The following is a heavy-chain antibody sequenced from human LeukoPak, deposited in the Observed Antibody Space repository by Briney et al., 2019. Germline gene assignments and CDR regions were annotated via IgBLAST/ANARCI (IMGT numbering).Heavy chain of an antibody. D-gene: IGHD6-19*01. CDR1: GYTFTSYG. V-gene: IGHV1-18*01. CDR3: ARMMSIPVAGHRPLFDY. CDR2: ISAYNGNT. J-gene: IGHJ4*02. Sequence: ASVKVSCKASGYTFTSYGINWVRQAPGHGLEWMGWISAYNGNTNYAQKLQDRVTMTTDTSTSTAYMELRSLRSDDTAIYYCARMMSIPVAGHRPLFDYWGQGTLVTVSS.